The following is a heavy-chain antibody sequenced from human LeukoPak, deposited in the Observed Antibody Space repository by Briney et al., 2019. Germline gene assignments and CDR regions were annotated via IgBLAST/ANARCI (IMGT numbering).Heavy chain of an antibody. V-gene: IGHV1-2*02. D-gene: IGHD6-13*01. CDR2: INPNSGGT. J-gene: IGHJ6*03. CDR3: ARGFLGSSWFYYYYYYRDV. Sequence: ASVKVSCKASGYTFTGYYMHWVRQAPGQGLEWMGGINPNSGGTNYAQKFQGRVTMTRDTSISTAYMELSRLRSDDTAVYYCARGFLGSSWFYYYYYYRDVWGKGTTVTVSS. CDR1: GYTFTGYY.